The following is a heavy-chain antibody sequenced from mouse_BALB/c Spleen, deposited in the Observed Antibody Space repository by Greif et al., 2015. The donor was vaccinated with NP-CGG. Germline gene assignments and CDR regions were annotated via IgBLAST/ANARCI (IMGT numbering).Heavy chain of an antibody. CDR2: IYPSDSYT. V-gene: IGHV1-69*02. CDR1: GYTFTSYW. Sequence: QVQLQQSGAELVRPGASVKLSCKASGYTFTSYWINWVKQRPGQGLEWIGNIYPSDSYTNYNQKFKDKATLTVDKSSSTAYMQLSSPTSEDSAVYYCTRGDGAFDYWGQGTTLTVSS. J-gene: IGHJ2*01. CDR3: TRGDGAFDY. D-gene: IGHD2-3*01.